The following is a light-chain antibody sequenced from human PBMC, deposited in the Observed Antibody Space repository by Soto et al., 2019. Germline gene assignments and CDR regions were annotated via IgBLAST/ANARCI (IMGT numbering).Light chain of an antibody. J-gene: IGKJ5*01. CDR1: QGISSY. Sequence: DIQLTQSPSFLSASLGDRVTITCRASQGISSYLAWYQQKPGKVPKLLIYSASTLQSGVPSRFSGSGSGTDFTLTISSLQPEDVATYFCQKYNSALTFGQGTRLEIK. CDR3: QKYNSALT. V-gene: IGKV1-27*01. CDR2: SAS.